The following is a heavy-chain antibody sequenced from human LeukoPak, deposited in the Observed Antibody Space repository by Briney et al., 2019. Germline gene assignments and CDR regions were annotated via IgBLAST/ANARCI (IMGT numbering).Heavy chain of an antibody. CDR3: ARQLSRNLRLLNY. CDR1: GYTFTGYY. V-gene: IGHV1-2*06. Sequence: ASVKVSCKASGYTFTGYYMHWVRQAPGQGLEWMRRINPNSGGTNYAQKFQGRVTMTRDTSISTAYMELSRLRSDDTAVYYCARQLSRNLRLLNYWGQGTLVTVSS. J-gene: IGHJ4*02. CDR2: INPNSGGT. D-gene: IGHD5-12*01.